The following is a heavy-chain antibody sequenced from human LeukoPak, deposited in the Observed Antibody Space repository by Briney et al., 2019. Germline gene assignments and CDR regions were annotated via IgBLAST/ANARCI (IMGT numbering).Heavy chain of an antibody. V-gene: IGHV5-51*01. D-gene: IGHD3-10*01. J-gene: IGHJ4*02. CDR3: ARRVLPMVRGVIDYYFDY. CDR1: GYSFTSYW. CDR2: IYPGDSDT. Sequence: GESLKISCKGSGYSFTSYWIGWVRQMPGKGLEWMGIIYPGDSDTRYSPSFQGQVTISVDKSISTAYLQWSSLKASDTAMYYCARRVLPMVRGVIDYYFDYWGQGTLVTVSS.